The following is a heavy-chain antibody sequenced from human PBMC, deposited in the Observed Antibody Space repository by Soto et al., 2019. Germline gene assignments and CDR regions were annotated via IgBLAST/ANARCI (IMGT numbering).Heavy chain of an antibody. CDR3: ARDRRQWPRVYYYYGMDV. Sequence: GASVKVSCKASGYTYSNYGIHWVRQAPGQRLEWMGLINAGNGNTKYSQKFQGRVTLTRDTSTSTAYMELRSLRSDDTAVYYCARDRRQWPRVYYYYGMDVWGQGTTVTVSS. J-gene: IGHJ6*02. CDR2: INAGNGNT. D-gene: IGHD6-19*01. V-gene: IGHV1-3*01. CDR1: GYTYSNYG.